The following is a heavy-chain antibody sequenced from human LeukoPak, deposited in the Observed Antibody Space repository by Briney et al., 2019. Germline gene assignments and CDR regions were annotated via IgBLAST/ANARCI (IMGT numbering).Heavy chain of an antibody. Sequence: GGSLRLSCAASGFTFSSYSMNWVRQAPGKGLEWVSSISSSSSYIYYADSVKGRFTIPRDNAKNSLYLQMNSLRAEDTAVYYCAKSMVRGVITRFDYWGQGTLVTVSS. V-gene: IGHV3-21*01. D-gene: IGHD3-10*01. CDR1: GFTFSSYS. CDR2: ISSSSSYI. CDR3: AKSMVRGVITRFDY. J-gene: IGHJ4*02.